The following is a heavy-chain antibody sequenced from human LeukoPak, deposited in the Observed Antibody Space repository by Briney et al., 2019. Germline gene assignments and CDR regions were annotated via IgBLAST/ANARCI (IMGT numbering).Heavy chain of an antibody. Sequence: EASVKVSCKASGYTFTGYYIHWVRQAPGQGLEWMGWINPNSGGTNCAQKFQGRVAMTRDTSISAAYMELSRLRSDDTAVYYCAREDLVVVVAATRGGYYGADVWGQGTTVTVSS. CDR3: AREDLVVVVAATRGGYYGADV. V-gene: IGHV1-2*02. CDR1: GYTFTGYY. D-gene: IGHD2-15*01. J-gene: IGHJ6*02. CDR2: INPNSGGT.